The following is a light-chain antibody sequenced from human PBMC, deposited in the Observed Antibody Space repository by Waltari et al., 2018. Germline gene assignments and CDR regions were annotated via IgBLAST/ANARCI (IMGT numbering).Light chain of an antibody. CDR2: GND. Sequence: QSVVTQPPSASGIPGQRVTVSCSGSSSNLGDNAVTWYHQVPGSAPKLLIYGNDQRPSGVPARYSASKSGTSASLVINGVQSDDEGDFYCAAWDDNLNGPIFGSGTRVTVL. CDR3: AAWDDNLNGPI. CDR1: SSNLGDNA. V-gene: IGLV1-44*01. J-gene: IGLJ1*01.